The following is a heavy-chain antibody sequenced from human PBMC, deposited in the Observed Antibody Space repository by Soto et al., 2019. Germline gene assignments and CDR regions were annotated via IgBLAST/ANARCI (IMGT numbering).Heavy chain of an antibody. CDR2: INPASGST. CDR3: ARDFAAGDH. V-gene: IGHV1-46*01. Sequence: QVQLVQSGAEVKKPGASVKVSCRTSGSTFTHYYIHWVRQATGQGLDCLGIINPASGSTNYAQDFQGTVTLTMDTSTTTVYMELSGLRAEDSAILYCARDFAAGDHWGQGTLVTVSS. CDR1: GSTFTHYY. J-gene: IGHJ4*02. D-gene: IGHD6-13*01.